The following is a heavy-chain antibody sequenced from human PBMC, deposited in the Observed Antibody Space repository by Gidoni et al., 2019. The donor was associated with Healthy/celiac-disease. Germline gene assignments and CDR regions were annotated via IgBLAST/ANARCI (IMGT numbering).Heavy chain of an antibody. D-gene: IGHD1-26*01. CDR3: ARLGIGDTVGATGDAFDI. Sequence: EVQLVESGGGLVKPGGSRRLSCAASGFPFRSYSMNWVRQAPGKVLEWVSSISSSSSYIYYADSVKGRFTISRDNAKNSLYLQMNSLRAEDTAVYYCARLGIGDTVGATGDAFDIWGQGTMVTVSS. V-gene: IGHV3-21*01. CDR1: GFPFRSYS. CDR2: ISSSSSYI. J-gene: IGHJ3*02.